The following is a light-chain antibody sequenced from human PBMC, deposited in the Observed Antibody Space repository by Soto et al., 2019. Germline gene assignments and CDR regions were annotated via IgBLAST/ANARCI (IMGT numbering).Light chain of an antibody. CDR3: TSYAGGSNV. Sequence: QSVLTQPPSASGSPGQSVTISCTGTSSDVGRYNYVSWYQQRPGKVPKLMVYEVNKWPSGVPDRFSGSKSGNTASLTVSGLQTEDEADYYCTSYAGGSNVFGTGTKLTVL. CDR1: SSDVGRYNY. J-gene: IGLJ1*01. CDR2: EVN. V-gene: IGLV2-8*01.